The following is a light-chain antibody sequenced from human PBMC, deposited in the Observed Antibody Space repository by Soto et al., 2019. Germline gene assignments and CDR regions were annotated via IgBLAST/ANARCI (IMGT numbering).Light chain of an antibody. J-gene: IGKJ1*01. CDR2: AAP. CDR3: QQYSGYPWT. CDR1: QGISSY. V-gene: IGKV1-8*01. Sequence: AIRMTHAPSSLSASTGDRVTITCRASQGISSYLAWYQQKPGKAPKLLIYAAPTLQSGVPSRFSGSGSGTDFTLTISCLQSEDFATYYCQQYSGYPWTFGQGTKVDIK.